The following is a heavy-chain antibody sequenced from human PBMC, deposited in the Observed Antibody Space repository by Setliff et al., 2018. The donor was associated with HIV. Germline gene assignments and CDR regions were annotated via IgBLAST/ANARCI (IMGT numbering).Heavy chain of an antibody. D-gene: IGHD3-16*02. V-gene: IGHV4-4*08. CDR3: SRGTFGGVIAQYYFDY. CDR1: GDSVNDRSYF. Sequence: SETLSLTCTVSGDSVNDRSYFWGWIRQPPGKGLEWIGYIYTSGSTNYNPSLKSRVTISVDTSKNQLSLNLSSATAADTAVYYCSRGTFGGVIAQYYFDYWGQGTLVTVSS. CDR2: IYTSGST. J-gene: IGHJ4*02.